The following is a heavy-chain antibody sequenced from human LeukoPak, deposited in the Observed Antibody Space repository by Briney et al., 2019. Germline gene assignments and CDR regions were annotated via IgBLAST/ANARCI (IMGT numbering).Heavy chain of an antibody. CDR1: GFTFSGSA. CDR2: IRSKANSYAT. V-gene: IGHV3-73*01. J-gene: IGHJ6*03. D-gene: IGHD1-26*01. Sequence: GGSLRLSCAASGFTFSGSAMHWVRQASGKGLEWVGRIRSKANSYATAYAASVKGRFTISRDDSKNTAYLQMNSLKTEDTAVYYCTTRIVGAVGDYYYYYYMDVWGKGTTVTVSS. CDR3: TTRIVGAVGDYYYYYYMDV.